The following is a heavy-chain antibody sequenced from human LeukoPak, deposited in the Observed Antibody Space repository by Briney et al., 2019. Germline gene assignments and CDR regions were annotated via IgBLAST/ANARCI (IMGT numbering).Heavy chain of an antibody. D-gene: IGHD6-6*01. V-gene: IGHV3-23*01. CDR3: AKSAYSSSSRNSYYYGMDV. CDR2: ISGSGGST. J-gene: IGHJ6*02. CDR1: GFTFSSYA. Sequence: GGSLRLSCAASGFTFSSYAMSWVRQAPGKGLEWVSAISGSGGSTYYADSVKGRFTISRDNSKNTLYLQMNSLRAEDTAVYYCAKSAYSSSSRNSYYYGMDVWGQGTTVTVSS.